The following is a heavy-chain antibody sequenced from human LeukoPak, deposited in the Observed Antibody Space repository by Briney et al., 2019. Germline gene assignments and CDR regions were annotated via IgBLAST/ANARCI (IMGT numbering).Heavy chain of an antibody. CDR3: ARVGVYSGYDFYYYYGMDV. Sequence: GSSVKVSCKASGYTFTSYDINWVRQATGQGLEWMGWMNPNSGNTGYAQKFQGRVTMTRNTSISTAYMELSSLRSEDTAVYYCARVGVYSGYDFYYYYGMDVWGQGTTVTVSS. J-gene: IGHJ6*02. V-gene: IGHV1-8*01. D-gene: IGHD5-12*01. CDR1: GYTFTSYD. CDR2: MNPNSGNT.